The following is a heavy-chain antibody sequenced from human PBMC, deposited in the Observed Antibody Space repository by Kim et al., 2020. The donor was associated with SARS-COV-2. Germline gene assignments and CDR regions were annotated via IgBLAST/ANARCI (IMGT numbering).Heavy chain of an antibody. CDR2: LSTSAGST. V-gene: IGHV3-23*01. CDR3: AKDADDYYDRHLDS. D-gene: IGHD3-22*01. CDR1: GFTFSSYA. J-gene: IGHJ5*01. Sequence: GGSLRLSCAASGFTFSSYAMSWVRQAPGKGLEWVSSLSTSAGSTSYADSVKGRFSISRDNSKNTLYLQMNSLRAEDTAVYYCAKDADDYYDRHLDSWGHGTLVTVSS.